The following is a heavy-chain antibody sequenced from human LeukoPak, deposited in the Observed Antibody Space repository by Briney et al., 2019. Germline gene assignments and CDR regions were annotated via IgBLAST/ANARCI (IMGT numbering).Heavy chain of an antibody. J-gene: IGHJ5*02. CDR2: TYYRSKWYN. V-gene: IGHV6-1*01. CDR3: AREDTENNWFDP. CDR1: GDSVSGNTAA. Sequence: SQTLSLTCAVSGDSVSGNTAAWNWFRQSPSRGLEWLGRTYYRSKWYNDYAVSVKSRITINPDTSKNQFSLQLNSVTPEDTAVYYCAREDTENNWFDPWGQGTLVTVSS.